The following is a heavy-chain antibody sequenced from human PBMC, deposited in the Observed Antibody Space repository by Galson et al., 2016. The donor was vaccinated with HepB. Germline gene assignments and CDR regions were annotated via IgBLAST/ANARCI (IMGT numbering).Heavy chain of an antibody. CDR2: IGGSGADI. CDR3: ARADGGMDV. CDR1: EFTFSAFT. J-gene: IGHJ6*02. V-gene: IGHV3-21*01. Sequence: SLRLSCAASEFTFSAFTMTWVRQAPGKGLEWVSSIGGSGADIYYADSVKGRFIISRDNAKNSLYLQINSLRAEDTAVYYCARADGGMDVWGQGTTVTVSS.